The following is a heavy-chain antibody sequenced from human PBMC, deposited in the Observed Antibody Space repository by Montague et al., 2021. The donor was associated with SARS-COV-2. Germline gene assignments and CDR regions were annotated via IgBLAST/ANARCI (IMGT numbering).Heavy chain of an antibody. CDR3: AIYLGGYCSGGSCYFAY. CDR1: GFTFSSYW. J-gene: IGHJ4*02. V-gene: IGHV3-7*03. Sequence: SLRLSCAASGFTFSSYWMSWVRQAPGKGLEWVANIKQDGSEKYYVDSVKGRFTISRDNAENSPYLQMNSLRAEDTAVYYCAIYLGGYCSGGSCYFAYWGQGTLVTVSS. CDR2: IKQDGSEK. D-gene: IGHD2-15*01.